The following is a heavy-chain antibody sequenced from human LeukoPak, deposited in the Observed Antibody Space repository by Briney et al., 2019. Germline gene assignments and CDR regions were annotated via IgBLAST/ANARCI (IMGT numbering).Heavy chain of an antibody. D-gene: IGHD5-18*01. CDR3: ATKKRGYSYGYGLAYFDY. J-gene: IGHJ4*02. CDR1: GGSFSGYY. CDR2: INHSGST. V-gene: IGHV4-34*01. Sequence: PSETLSLTCAVYGGSFSGYYWSWIRQPPGKGLEWIGEINHSGSTNYNPSLKSRVTISVDTSKNQFSLKLSSVTAADTAVYYCATKKRGYSYGYGLAYFDYWGQGTLVTVSS.